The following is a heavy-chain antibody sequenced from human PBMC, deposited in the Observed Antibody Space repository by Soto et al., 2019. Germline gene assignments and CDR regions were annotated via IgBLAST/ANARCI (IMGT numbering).Heavy chain of an antibody. Sequence: QVQLVQSGAEVKKPGASVKVSCKASGYTFTSYYMHWVRQAPGQGLEWMGIINPSGGSTSYAQKLQGRVTMTRDTSTSTVYMELSSLRSEDTAVYYCARELQITMIVVDYYYYYGMDVWGQGTTVTVSS. D-gene: IGHD3-22*01. V-gene: IGHV1-46*01. J-gene: IGHJ6*02. CDR2: INPSGGST. CDR1: GYTFTSYY. CDR3: ARELQITMIVVDYYYYYGMDV.